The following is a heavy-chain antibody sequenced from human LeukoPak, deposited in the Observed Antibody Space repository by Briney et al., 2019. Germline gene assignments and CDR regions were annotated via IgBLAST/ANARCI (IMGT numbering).Heavy chain of an antibody. V-gene: IGHV3-15*01. CDR3: TTAYGGSKRDRVRGSY. CDR1: GFTFSNAW. Sequence: GGSLRLSCAASGFTFSNAWMSWVRQAPGKGLEWVGRIKSKTDGGTTDYAAPVKGRFTISRDDSKNTLYLEMNSLKTEDTAGYYCTTAYGGSKRDRVRGSYWGQGTLVTVSS. J-gene: IGHJ4*02. D-gene: IGHD4-23*01. CDR2: IKSKTDGGTT.